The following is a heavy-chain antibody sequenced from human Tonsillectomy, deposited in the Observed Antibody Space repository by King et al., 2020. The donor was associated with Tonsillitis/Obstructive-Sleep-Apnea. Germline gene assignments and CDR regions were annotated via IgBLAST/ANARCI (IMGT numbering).Heavy chain of an antibody. D-gene: IGHD3-3*01. CDR3: AFGMVIDY. Sequence: VQLVESGGGVVQPGRSLRLSCAASGFTFSSYAMHWVRQAPGKGLDWVAVISYDGSNKYYADSVKGRFTISRDNSKNTLYLQMNSLRAEDTAVYYCAFGMVIDYCGQGTLVTVSS. CDR2: ISYDGSNK. V-gene: IGHV3-30*04. CDR1: GFTFSSYA. J-gene: IGHJ4*02.